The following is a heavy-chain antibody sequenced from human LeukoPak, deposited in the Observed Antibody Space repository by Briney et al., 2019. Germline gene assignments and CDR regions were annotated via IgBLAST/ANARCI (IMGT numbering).Heavy chain of an antibody. CDR3: AREYQYQLLNAFDT. CDR2: MNPNSGGT. D-gene: IGHD2-2*01. V-gene: IGHV1-2*02. CDR1: GYTFTGYY. J-gene: IGHJ3*02. Sequence: WASVKVSCKASGYTFTGYYMHWVRQAPGQGLEWMGWMNPNSGGTNYAQKFQGRVTMTRDTSISTAYMELSRLRSDDTAVYYCAREYQYQLLNAFDTWGQGTMVTVSS.